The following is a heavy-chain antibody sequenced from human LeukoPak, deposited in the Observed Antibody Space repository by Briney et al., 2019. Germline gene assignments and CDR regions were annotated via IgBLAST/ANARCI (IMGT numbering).Heavy chain of an antibody. CDR3: ARGEMATPTDY. CDR1: GGSVSNDAYY. D-gene: IGHD5-24*01. Sequence: SETLSLTCTVSGGSVSNDAYYWGWIRQPPGKGLEWIGTIYYSGSTYYNPSLKSRVTISVDTSKNQFSLKLSSVTAADTAVYYCARGEMATPTDYWGQGTLVTVSS. J-gene: IGHJ4*02. V-gene: IGHV4-39*07. CDR2: IYYSGST.